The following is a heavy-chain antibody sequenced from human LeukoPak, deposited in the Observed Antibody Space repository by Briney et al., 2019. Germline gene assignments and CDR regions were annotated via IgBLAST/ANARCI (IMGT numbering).Heavy chain of an antibody. V-gene: IGHV3-23*01. CDR3: AKDIQLST. CDR2: IGSVGDST. D-gene: IGHD5-24*01. CDR1: GFSFSGYW. Sequence: GGSLRLSCAASGFSFSGYWMHWVRQAPGKGLEWVSLIGSVGDSTYYADSVKGRFTISRDNSENTLSLQMNSLRVEDTAIYYCAKDIQLSTWGLGTMVTVSS. J-gene: IGHJ3*01.